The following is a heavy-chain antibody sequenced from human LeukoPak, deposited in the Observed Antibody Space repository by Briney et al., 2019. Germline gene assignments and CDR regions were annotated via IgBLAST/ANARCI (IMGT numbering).Heavy chain of an antibody. V-gene: IGHV4-39*07. D-gene: IGHD3-16*01. CDR2: IYYSGST. Sequence: PSETLSLTCTVSGGSISSSSYYWGWIRQPPGKGLEWIGSIYYSGSTYYNPSLKSRVTISVDTSKNQFSLKLSSVTAADTAVYYCARATPSMITFGGIDYWGQGTLVTVSS. CDR3: ARATPSMITFGGIDY. J-gene: IGHJ4*02. CDR1: GGSISSSSYY.